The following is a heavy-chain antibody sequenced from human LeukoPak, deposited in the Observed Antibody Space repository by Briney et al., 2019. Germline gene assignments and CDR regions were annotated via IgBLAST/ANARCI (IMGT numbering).Heavy chain of an antibody. D-gene: IGHD5-12*01. V-gene: IGHV4-59*08. CDR3: ARYSGYDPGSFDY. CDR1: GGSISSYY. Sequence: PSETLSLTCTVSGGSISSYYWSWIRQPPGKGLEWIGYIYYSGSTNYNPSLKSRVTISVDTSKNQFSLKLSSVTAADTAVYYCARYSGYDPGSFDYWGQGTLVTVSS. J-gene: IGHJ4*02. CDR2: IYYSGST.